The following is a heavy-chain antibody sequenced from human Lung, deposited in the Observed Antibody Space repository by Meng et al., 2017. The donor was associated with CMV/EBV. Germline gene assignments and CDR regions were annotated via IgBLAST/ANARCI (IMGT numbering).Heavy chain of an antibody. CDR2: INPNSGGT. J-gene: IGHJ6*02. CDR3: ARACSSTSCYPYYYYYYVMDV. CDR1: GYTFTGYY. Sequence: ASVKVSXKASGYTFTGYYMHWVRQAPGQGLEWMGWINPNSGGTNYAQKFQGRVTMTRDTSISTAYMELSRLRSDDTAVYYCARACSSTSCYPYYYYYYVMDVWRQGXTVTVSS. D-gene: IGHD2-2*01. V-gene: IGHV1-2*02.